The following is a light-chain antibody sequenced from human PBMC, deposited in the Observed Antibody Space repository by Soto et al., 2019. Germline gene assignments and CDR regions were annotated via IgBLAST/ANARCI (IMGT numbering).Light chain of an antibody. CDR1: SSNIGAGYD. J-gene: IGLJ1*01. V-gene: IGLV1-40*01. CDR2: GNK. Sequence: QSFLTQSPSVSGVPGQRVTIACTGSSSNIGAGYDVHWYQQRPGTAPKLLIYGNKNRPSGVPDRFSGSKSGTSASLAITGLQAEDEADYYCQSYDSSLSVSYVFGTGTKVTVL. CDR3: QSYDSSLSVSYV.